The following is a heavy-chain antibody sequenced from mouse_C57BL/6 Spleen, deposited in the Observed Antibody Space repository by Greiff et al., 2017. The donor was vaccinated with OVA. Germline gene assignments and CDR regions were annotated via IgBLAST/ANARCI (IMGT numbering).Heavy chain of an antibody. Sequence: EVKLVESGEGLVKPGGSLKLSCAASGFTFSSYAVSWVRQTPEKRLEWVAYISSGGDYIYYADTVKGRFTISRDNARNTLYLQMSSLKSEDTAMYYCTRGGHYEGAYWGQGTLVTVSA. V-gene: IGHV5S21*01. CDR3: TRGGHYEGAY. J-gene: IGHJ3*01. D-gene: IGHD2-1*01. CDR2: ISSGGDYI. CDR1: GFTFSSYA.